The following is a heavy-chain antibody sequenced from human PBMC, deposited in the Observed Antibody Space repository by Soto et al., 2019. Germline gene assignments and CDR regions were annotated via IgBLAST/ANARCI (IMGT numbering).Heavy chain of an antibody. V-gene: IGHV3-23*01. Sequence: GGSLRLSCAVSGFTFSSYAMSWVRQAPGKGLEWVSAISGSGGSTYYADSVKGRFTISRDNSKNTLYLQMNSLRAEDTAVYYCAKDRRVAATARYFDYWGQGTLVTVSS. CDR3: AKDRRVAATARYFDY. J-gene: IGHJ4*02. CDR1: GFTFSSYA. D-gene: IGHD2-15*01. CDR2: ISGSGGST.